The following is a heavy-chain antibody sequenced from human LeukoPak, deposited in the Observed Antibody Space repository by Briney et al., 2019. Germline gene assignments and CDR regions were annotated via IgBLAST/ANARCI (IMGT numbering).Heavy chain of an antibody. CDR2: IHTSGDT. J-gene: IGHJ3*02. D-gene: IGHD2-21*02. V-gene: IGHV3-13*01. CDR1: GFTFSNYD. Sequence: GGSLRLSCAASGFTFSNYDMHWVRQATGEGLEWVSSIHTSGDTHYSGSAKGRFIISRENVKNSLYLQMNSLRAEDTAVYYCARGSCGYGDCYRALNIWGQGTIVTVSS. CDR3: ARGSCGYGDCYRALNI.